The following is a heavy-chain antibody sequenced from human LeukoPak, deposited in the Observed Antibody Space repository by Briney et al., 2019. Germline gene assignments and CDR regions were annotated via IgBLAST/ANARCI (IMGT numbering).Heavy chain of an antibody. CDR3: AKDRNYYDSSGYYYEGLFDY. CDR2: ISYDGSNK. D-gene: IGHD3-22*01. CDR1: GFTFSSYG. J-gene: IGHJ4*02. Sequence: PWGSLRLSCAASGFTFSSYGMHWVRQAPGKGLEWVAVISYDGSNKYYADSVKGRFTISRDNSKNTLYLQMNSLRAEDTAVYYCAKDRNYYDSSGYYYEGLFDYWGQGTLVTVPS. V-gene: IGHV3-30*18.